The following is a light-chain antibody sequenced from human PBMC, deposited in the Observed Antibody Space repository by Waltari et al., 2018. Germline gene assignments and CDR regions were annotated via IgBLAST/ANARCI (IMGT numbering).Light chain of an antibody. J-gene: IGLJ3*02. CDR3: QTGGHGTWV. CDR1: SGHSSNV. V-gene: IGLV4-69*01. Sequence: QLVLTQSPSASASLGASVKLTCTLSSGHSSNVIACLQQQPEKGPRFLMKVNSDGSHRKGDEIPDRFSGSSSGAERYLSISSLQSEDEADYFCQTGGHGTWVFGGGTKLTVL. CDR2: VNSDGSH.